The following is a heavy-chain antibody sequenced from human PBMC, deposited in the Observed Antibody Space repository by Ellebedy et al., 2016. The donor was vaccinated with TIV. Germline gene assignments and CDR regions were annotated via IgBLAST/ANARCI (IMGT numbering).Heavy chain of an antibody. CDR3: ATQSYYGFWSGYYRGVNDAFDI. Sequence: MPSETLSLTCTVSGGSINSYYWSWIRQPPGKGLEWIGNIYYSGNTNYNPSLKSRVTISVDTYKNQFSLKLSSVTAADTAVYYCATQSYYGFWSGYYRGVNDAFDIWGQGTMVTVSS. V-gene: IGHV4-59*08. J-gene: IGHJ3*02. CDR2: IYYSGNT. CDR1: GGSINSYY. D-gene: IGHD3-3*01.